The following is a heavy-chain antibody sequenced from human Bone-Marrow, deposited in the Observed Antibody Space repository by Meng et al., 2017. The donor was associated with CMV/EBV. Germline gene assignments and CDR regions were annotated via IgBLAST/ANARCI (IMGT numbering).Heavy chain of an antibody. D-gene: IGHD2-15*01. CDR1: GCSISSSGYY. V-gene: IGHV4-39*01. CDR2: IFYSGNT. Sequence: SETLSLICTVSGCSISSSGYYWAWIRQPPGKGLEWIGSIFYSGNTYYNPSLNSRVTISVDTSKNQFSLRLTSVTAADTTVYYCARLREIGGVFDYWGQGTLVTVSS. J-gene: IGHJ4*02. CDR3: ARLREIGGVFDY.